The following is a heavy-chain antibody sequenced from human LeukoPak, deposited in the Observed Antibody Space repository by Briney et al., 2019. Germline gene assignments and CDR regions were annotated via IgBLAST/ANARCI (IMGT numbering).Heavy chain of an antibody. D-gene: IGHD3-10*01. CDR1: GFTFSSHV. CDR2: ISSNGGST. CDR3: VKGGDYYGSGSYGWVDY. V-gene: IGHV3-64D*09. J-gene: IGHJ4*02. Sequence: GGSLRLSCSASGFTFSSHVTHWVRQAPGKGLEYVSAISSNGGSTDYADSVKGRFTISRDNSKNTLYLQMSSLRAEDTAVYYCVKGGDYYGSGSYGWVDYWGQGTLVTVSS.